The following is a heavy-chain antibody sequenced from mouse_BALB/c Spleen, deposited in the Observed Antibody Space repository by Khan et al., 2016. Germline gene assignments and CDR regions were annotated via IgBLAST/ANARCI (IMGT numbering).Heavy chain of an antibody. Sequence: EVKLLESGGGLVQPGGSLRLSCAASGFDFSRYWMSWVRQAPGKGLEWIGEINPDSSTINYTPSLKHKFIISRDNAKNTLYLQMSKVRSEGTALYYCARAGYYGYLTYWGQGTLVTVSP. J-gene: IGHJ3*01. V-gene: IGHV4-1*02. D-gene: IGHD1-1*01. CDR3: ARAGYYGYLTY. CDR1: GFDFSRYW. CDR2: INPDSSTI.